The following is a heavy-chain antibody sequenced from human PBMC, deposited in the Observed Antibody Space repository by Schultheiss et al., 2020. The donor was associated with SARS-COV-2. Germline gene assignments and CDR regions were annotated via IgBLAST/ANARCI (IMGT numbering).Heavy chain of an antibody. D-gene: IGHD4-17*01. J-gene: IGHJ5*02. CDR1: GFTFSSYA. CDR3: ARAGRGTVPNAGWFDP. Sequence: GGSLRLSCAASGFTFSSYAMSWVRQAPGKGLEWVSAISGSGGSTYYADSVKGRFTISRDNSKNSLYLQMNSLRAEDTAVYYCARAGRGTVPNAGWFDPWGQGTLVTVSS. CDR2: ISGSGGST. V-gene: IGHV3-23*01.